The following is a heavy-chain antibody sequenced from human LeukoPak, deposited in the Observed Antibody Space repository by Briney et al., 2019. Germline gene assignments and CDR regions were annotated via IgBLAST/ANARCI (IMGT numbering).Heavy chain of an antibody. CDR3: ARFCGSTSWHSGYYYGIDV. Sequence: SETLSLTCAVSGGSIKSNNWWSWVRQPPGKGLEWIGEIYHSGSTNYNPSLERRVNVSVDKSKHQFSLDVRSVPAADTAVYYCARFCGSTSWHSGYYYGIDVWGQGTTVPVSS. V-gene: IGHV4-4*02. D-gene: IGHD2-2*01. CDR1: GGSIKSNNW. J-gene: IGHJ6*02. CDR2: IYHSGST.